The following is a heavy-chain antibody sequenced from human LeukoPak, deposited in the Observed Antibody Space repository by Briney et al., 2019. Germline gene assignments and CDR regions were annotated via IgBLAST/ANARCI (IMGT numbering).Heavy chain of an antibody. Sequence: PGGSLRLSCAASGFTFSSYSMNWVRQAPGKGLEWVSSISSSSSYIYYADSVKGRFTISRDNAKNSLYLQMNSLRAEDTAVYYCARDSGGYYYYYYMDVWGKGTTVTVPS. D-gene: IGHD3-10*01. J-gene: IGHJ6*03. CDR1: GFTFSSYS. CDR3: ARDSGGYYYYYYMDV. V-gene: IGHV3-21*01. CDR2: ISSSSSYI.